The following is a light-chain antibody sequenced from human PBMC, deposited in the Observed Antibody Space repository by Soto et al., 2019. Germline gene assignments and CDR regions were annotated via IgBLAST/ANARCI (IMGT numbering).Light chain of an antibody. Sequence: DIQMTQSPSTLSVSVGDKVTITCRPSQSINSWLAWYQQKPGKAPKLLIYKASSLESGVPSRFSGSGSGTEFTLTITSLNPDDFATYYCQHYNTYSPGTFGQGTKVDIK. V-gene: IGKV1-5*03. CDR3: QHYNTYSPGT. CDR1: QSINSW. CDR2: KAS. J-gene: IGKJ1*01.